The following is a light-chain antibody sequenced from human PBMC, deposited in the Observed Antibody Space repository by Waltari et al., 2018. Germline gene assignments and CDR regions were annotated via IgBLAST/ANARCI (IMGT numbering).Light chain of an antibody. Sequence: QSALTQPRSVSGSPGQSVTITCTGTRSDVGASNYVSWYQQHPGKAPKLMIYDVSERPSGVPDRFSGSRSGNTASLTISGLQTEDEADYYCCSYAGAYTWVFGGGTKLTVL. CDR3: CSYAGAYTWV. J-gene: IGLJ3*02. V-gene: IGLV2-11*01. CDR1: RSDVGASNY. CDR2: DVS.